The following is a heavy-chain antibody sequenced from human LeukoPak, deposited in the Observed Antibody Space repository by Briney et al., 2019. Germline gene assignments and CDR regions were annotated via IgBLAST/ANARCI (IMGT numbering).Heavy chain of an antibody. CDR2: ISSRGSAI. Sequence: GGSLTLSCAPSGFTFSSYEMNWVRHPPGKGLEWVSYISSRGSAIYYADSVKGPFPISRDNAKNSLYLQMNSLRADDTAVYYCARGGHDPGIPFDIWGQGTMVTVSS. J-gene: IGHJ3*02. CDR3: ARGGHDPGIPFDI. CDR1: GFTFSSYE. D-gene: IGHD1-1*01. V-gene: IGHV3-48*03.